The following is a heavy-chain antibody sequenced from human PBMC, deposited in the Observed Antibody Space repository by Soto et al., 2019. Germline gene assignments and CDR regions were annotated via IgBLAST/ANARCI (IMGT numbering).Heavy chain of an antibody. CDR1: GFTFSSYA. CDR2: ISGSGGSP. CDR3: AKDSYSSSWVFDY. V-gene: IGHV3-23*01. D-gene: IGHD6-13*01. Sequence: GGSLRLSCAASGFTFSSYAMSWVRQAPGKGLEWVSAISGSGGSPYYADSVKGRFTISRDNSKNTLYLQMNSLRAEDTAVYYCAKDSYSSSWVFDYWGQGTLVTVSS. J-gene: IGHJ4*02.